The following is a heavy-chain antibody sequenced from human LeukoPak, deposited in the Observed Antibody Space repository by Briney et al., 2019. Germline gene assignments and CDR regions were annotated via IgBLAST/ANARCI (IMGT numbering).Heavy chain of an antibody. CDR2: IIPTLEVA. Sequence: SSVKVSCKASGGTFSSYAITWVRQAPGLGLEWMGRIIPTLEVANYAQKFQGRVTITADKSTSTAYMELSSLRPEDTAVYYCARVISGTWLWFWGQGTLVTVSS. J-gene: IGHJ4*02. CDR3: ARVISGTWLWF. CDR1: GGTFSSYA. V-gene: IGHV1-69*04. D-gene: IGHD1-14*01.